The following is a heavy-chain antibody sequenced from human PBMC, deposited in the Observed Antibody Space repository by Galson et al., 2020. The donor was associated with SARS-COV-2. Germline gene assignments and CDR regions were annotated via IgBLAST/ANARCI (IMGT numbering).Heavy chain of an antibody. Sequence: GGSLRLSCAASGFTFSSHAMHWVRQAPGKGLEWVAIISYDGSNKYNADLEKGRFTISRDNSENTLYLQMNSLRAEDTAVYYCARETLDFSSSFYDCWGQGTLVTVSS. CDR2: ISYDGSNK. J-gene: IGHJ4*02. CDR1: GFTFSSHA. D-gene: IGHD3-22*01. V-gene: IGHV3-30*01. CDR3: ARETLDFSSSFYDC.